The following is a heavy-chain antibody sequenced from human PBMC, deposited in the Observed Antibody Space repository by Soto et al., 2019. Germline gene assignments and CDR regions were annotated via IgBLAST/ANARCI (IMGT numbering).Heavy chain of an antibody. CDR2: ISSSSSYI. D-gene: IGHD3-22*01. V-gene: IGHV3-21*03. J-gene: IGHJ4*02. CDR3: ARGSGFDHDSSGYYYFDY. CDR1: GFTFSSYS. Sequence: PGGSPRLSCAASGFTFSSYSMNWVRQAPGKGLEWVSSISSSSSYIYYADSVKGRFTISRDNAKNSLYLQMNSLRAEDTAVYYCARGSGFDHDSSGYYYFDYWGQGTLVTVAS.